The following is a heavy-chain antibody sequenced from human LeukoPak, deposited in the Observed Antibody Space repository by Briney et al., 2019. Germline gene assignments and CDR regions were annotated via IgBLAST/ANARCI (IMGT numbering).Heavy chain of an antibody. V-gene: IGHV4-34*01. J-gene: IGHJ6*03. CDR1: GGSFSGYY. CDR3: ARAGYYDSSGYTYYYYMDV. Sequence: SETLSLTCAVYGGSFSGYYWSWIRQPPGKGLEWIGEINHSGSTNYNPSLKSRVTISVDTSKNQFSLKLSSVTAADTAVYYCARAGYYDSSGYTYYYYMDVWGKGTTVTISS. CDR2: INHSGST. D-gene: IGHD3-22*01.